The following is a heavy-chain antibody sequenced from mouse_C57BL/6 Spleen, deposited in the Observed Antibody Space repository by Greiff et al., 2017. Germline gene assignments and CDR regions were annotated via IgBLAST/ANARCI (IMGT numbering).Heavy chain of an antibody. D-gene: IGHD2-1*01. CDR3: ASSYGNYVGYYAMDY. CDR1: GFTFTDYY. J-gene: IGHJ4*01. V-gene: IGHV7-3*01. CDR2: IRNKANGYTT. Sequence: EVQGVESGGGLVQPGGSLSLSCAASGFTFTDYYMSWVRQPPGKALEWLGFIRNKANGYTTEYRASVKGRFTISRDNSQSILYLQMHALRAEDSATYYCASSYGNYVGYYAMDYWGQGTSVTVSS.